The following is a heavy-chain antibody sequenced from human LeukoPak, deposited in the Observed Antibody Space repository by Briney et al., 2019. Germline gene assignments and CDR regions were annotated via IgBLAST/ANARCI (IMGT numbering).Heavy chain of an antibody. Sequence: GGSLRLSCAASGFTFSDYYMSWIRQAPGKGLEWASYISSSGSTIYYADSVKGRSTISRDNAKISLYLQMNSLRAEDTAVCCCVTQKPELRFLEWLSRFDYWGQGTLVTVSS. CDR2: ISSSGSTI. CDR1: GFTFSDYY. J-gene: IGHJ4*02. CDR3: VTQKPELRFLEWLSRFDY. D-gene: IGHD3-3*01. V-gene: IGHV3-11*04.